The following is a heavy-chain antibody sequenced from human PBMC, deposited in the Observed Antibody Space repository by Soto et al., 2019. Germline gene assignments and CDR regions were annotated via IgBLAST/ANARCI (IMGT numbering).Heavy chain of an antibody. CDR3: VPGSSGGVGEDC. V-gene: IGHV3-23*01. CDR2: ISESGGST. Sequence: QAGGSLRLSCAASGFTFSSHAMTWVRQAPGKGLEWVSTISESGGSTFYADSVKGRFTISRDNSQNTLFLQLSSLRVDDTAVYYCVPGSSGGVGEDCWGQGTLVTVSS. D-gene: IGHD1-26*01. J-gene: IGHJ4*02. CDR1: GFTFSSHA.